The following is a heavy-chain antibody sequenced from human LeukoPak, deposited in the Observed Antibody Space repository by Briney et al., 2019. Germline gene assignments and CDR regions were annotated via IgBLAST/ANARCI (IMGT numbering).Heavy chain of an antibody. J-gene: IGHJ4*02. D-gene: IGHD1-26*01. Sequence: GGSLRLSCAASGFIFSSYAMSWVRQAPGKGLEWVSVIYSGGGTYYADSVKGRFTISRDISKNTLYLQMNSLRAEDMAMYYCATVAKSGFDHWGQGTLVTVPS. CDR2: IYSGGGT. CDR1: GFIFSSYA. CDR3: ATVAKSGFDH. V-gene: IGHV3-53*01.